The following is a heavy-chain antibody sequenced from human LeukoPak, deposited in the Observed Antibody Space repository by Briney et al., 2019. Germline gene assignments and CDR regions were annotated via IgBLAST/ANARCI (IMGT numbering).Heavy chain of an antibody. J-gene: IGHJ4*02. CDR3: ARDMATTLWGV. V-gene: IGHV1-18*01. Sequence: ASVKVSCKASGGTFSSYAISWVRQAPGQGLEWMGWISGSNGNTNYAQKLQGRVTMTTDTSTSTAYMELRSLRSDDTAVDYCARDMATTLWGVWGQGTLVTVSS. CDR2: ISGSNGNT. D-gene: IGHD5-12*01. CDR1: GGTFSSYA.